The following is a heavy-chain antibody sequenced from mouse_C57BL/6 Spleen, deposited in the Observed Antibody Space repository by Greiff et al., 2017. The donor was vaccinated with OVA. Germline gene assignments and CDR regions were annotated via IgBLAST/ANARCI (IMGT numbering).Heavy chain of an antibody. J-gene: IGHJ4*01. Sequence: QVQLKQPGAELVKPGASVKVSCKASGYTFTSYWMHWVKQRPGQGLEWIGRIHPSDSDTNYNQKFKGKATLTVDKSSSTAYMQLSSLTSEDSAVYYCAIWDYYGRDYAMDYWGQGTSVTVSS. V-gene: IGHV1-74*01. CDR2: IHPSDSDT. CDR3: AIWDYYGRDYAMDY. CDR1: GYTFTSYW. D-gene: IGHD1-1*01.